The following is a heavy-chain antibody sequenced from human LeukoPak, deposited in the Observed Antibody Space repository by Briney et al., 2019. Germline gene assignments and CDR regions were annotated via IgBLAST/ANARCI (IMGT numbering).Heavy chain of an antibody. CDR2: ISSSGSTI. J-gene: IGHJ5*02. CDR1: GFTFSSYE. D-gene: IGHD5-18*01. CDR3: AKDPTWIQLWPHNWFDP. Sequence: PGGSLRLSCAASGFTFSSYEMNWVRQAPGKGLEWVSYISSSGSTIYYADSVKGRFTISRDNAKNSLYLQMNSLRAEDTAVYYCAKDPTWIQLWPHNWFDPWGQGTLVTVSS. V-gene: IGHV3-48*03.